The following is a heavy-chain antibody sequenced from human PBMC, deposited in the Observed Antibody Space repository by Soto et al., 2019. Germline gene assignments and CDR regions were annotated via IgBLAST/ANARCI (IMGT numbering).Heavy chain of an antibody. J-gene: IGHJ4*02. Sequence: PSVTLSLTSSVSGGSIRSSHTSNYWSWIRQPPRKGLQWIAHIYHVGSTAYNPSLMSRVAISVAWSKNQFSLKLSCVTAADTAVYYCARLSWHCSGDCYIDSWGQGTLFTVS. V-gene: IGHV4-59*01. CDR3: ARLSWHCSGDCYIDS. CDR2: IYHVGST. CDR1: GGSIRSSHTSNY. D-gene: IGHD2-21*02.